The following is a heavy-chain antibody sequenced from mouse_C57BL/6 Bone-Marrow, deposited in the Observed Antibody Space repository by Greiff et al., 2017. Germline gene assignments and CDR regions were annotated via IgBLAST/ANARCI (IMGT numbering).Heavy chain of an antibody. CDR1: GFSLTSYG. D-gene: IGHD4-1*01. CDR2: IWSDGST. CDR3: ARNWDEDYAMDY. Sequence: VKVVESGPGLVAPSQSLSITCTVSGFSLTSYGVHWVRQPPGKGLEWLVVIWSDGSTTYNSALKSRLSISKDNSKSQVFLKMNSLQTDDTAMYYCARNWDEDYAMDYWGQGTSVTVSS. J-gene: IGHJ4*01. V-gene: IGHV2-6*02.